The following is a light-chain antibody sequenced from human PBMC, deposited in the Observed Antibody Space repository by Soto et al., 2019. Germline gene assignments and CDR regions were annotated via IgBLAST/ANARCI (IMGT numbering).Light chain of an antibody. CDR1: QSVTNN. CDR3: QQFNNWPPWT. Sequence: EIVLTQSPFTLSFSPVERATLSCRAGQSVTNNQFAWFRQKPGQAPRLLIYGASTRAAGIPDRFSGSGSGTEFTLTISGLQSDDFAVYYCQQFNNWPPWTFGRGTKVDIK. J-gene: IGKJ1*01. V-gene: IGKV3-15*01. CDR2: GAS.